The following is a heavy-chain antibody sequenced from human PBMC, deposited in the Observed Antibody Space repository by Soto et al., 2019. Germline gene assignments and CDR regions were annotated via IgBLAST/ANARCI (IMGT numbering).Heavy chain of an antibody. CDR2: ISGSGGST. CDR3: AIDGSYFRVVPHNHY. CDR1: GFTFSSYA. V-gene: IGHV3-23*01. J-gene: IGHJ4*02. D-gene: IGHD3-3*01. Sequence: PGGSLRLACAASGFTFSSYAMSWVRQAPGKGLEWVSAISGSGGSTYYADSVKGRFTISRDNSKNTLYLQMNSLRAEDTAVYYCAIDGSYFRVVPHNHYWGQGTLVSGSS.